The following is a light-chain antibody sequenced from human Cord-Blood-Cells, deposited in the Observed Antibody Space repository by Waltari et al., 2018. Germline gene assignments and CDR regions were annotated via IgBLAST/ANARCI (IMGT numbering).Light chain of an antibody. J-gene: IGKJ3*01. CDR2: WAS. CDR1: QRVLYSSNNKNY. Sequence: DIVMTPSPASLAVPLGERATINCKSSQRVLYSSNNKNYLAWYQQKPGQPPKLLIYWASTRESGVPDRVSGSGSGTDFTLTISSLQSEDFAVYYCQQYNNWPRTFGPGTKVDIK. CDR3: QQYNNWPRT. V-gene: IGKV4-1*01.